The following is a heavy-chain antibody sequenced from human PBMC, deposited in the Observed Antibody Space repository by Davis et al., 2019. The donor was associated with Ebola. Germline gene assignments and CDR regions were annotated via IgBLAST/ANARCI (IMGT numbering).Heavy chain of an antibody. J-gene: IGHJ4*02. CDR1: GFTFNNYA. V-gene: IGHV3-23*01. Sequence: GESLKISCAASGFTFNNYAMSWVRQAPGKGLEWVSAISGSGGSTYYADSVKGRFTISRDNSKNTLYLQMNSLKTEDTAVYYCTATVTTSDYWGQGTLVTVSS. CDR3: TATVTTSDY. D-gene: IGHD4-17*01. CDR2: ISGSGGST.